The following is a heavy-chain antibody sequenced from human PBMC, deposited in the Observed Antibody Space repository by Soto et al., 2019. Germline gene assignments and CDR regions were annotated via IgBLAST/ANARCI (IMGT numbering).Heavy chain of an antibody. CDR2: INPSGGDT. J-gene: IGHJ5*02. CDR1: GYTFTAYY. CDR3: AKDGLRS. V-gene: IGHV1-46*01. D-gene: IGHD4-17*01. Sequence: QVQLVQSGAEVKRPGASVKVSCKESGYTFTAYYIHWVRQAPGQGLEWMGIINPSGGDTSYAQHFQGRVTMTRDTSTSTLYMELNSLRSEDTAVYYCAKDGLRSWGERTLVTVSS.